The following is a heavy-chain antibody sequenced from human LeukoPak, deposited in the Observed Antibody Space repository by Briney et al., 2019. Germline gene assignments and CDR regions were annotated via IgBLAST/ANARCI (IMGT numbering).Heavy chain of an antibody. CDR2: IYYSGST. Sequence: SETLSLTCTVSGGSVSSSSYYWGWVHQPPGKGLEWIGSIYYSGSTYYNPSLESRVTISVDTSKSQFSLKLSSVTAADTAVYYCARQGGIRGVINFWGQGTLVTVSS. V-gene: IGHV4-39*01. J-gene: IGHJ4*02. CDR3: ARQGGIRGVINF. D-gene: IGHD3-10*01. CDR1: GGSVSSSSYY.